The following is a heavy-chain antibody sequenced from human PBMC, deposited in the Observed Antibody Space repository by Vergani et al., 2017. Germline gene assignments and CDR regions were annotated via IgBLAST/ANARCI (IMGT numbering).Heavy chain of an antibody. CDR1: GFTFSSYG. CDR2: IAGSSSPI. Sequence: EVLLVESGGGFVQPGGSLRLSCAASGFTFSSYGINWVRQAPGRGLEWISYIAGSSSPIYYADSVRGRFSISRDNSKNTLYLQMNSLRTEDTANYYCRGEMDVWGKGTTVTVSS. CDR3: RGEMDV. V-gene: IGHV3-48*04. J-gene: IGHJ6*04.